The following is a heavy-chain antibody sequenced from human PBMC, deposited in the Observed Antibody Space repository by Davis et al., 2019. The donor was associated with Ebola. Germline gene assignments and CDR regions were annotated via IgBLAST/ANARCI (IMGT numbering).Heavy chain of an antibody. CDR1: GFTFSSYS. CDR2: ISQSGRA. CDR3: ARRSLLSVDSLEGGHFYYHHGMDV. J-gene: IGHJ6*02. Sequence: GSLRLSCIASGFTFSSYSMNWVRQAPGKGLEWIGEISQSGRANYNPSLDSRVTISIDTSKNQFSLNLSSVTAADAAVYHCARRSLLSVDSLEGGHFYYHHGMDVWGLGTTVTVS. D-gene: IGHD3-22*01. V-gene: IGHV4-34*01.